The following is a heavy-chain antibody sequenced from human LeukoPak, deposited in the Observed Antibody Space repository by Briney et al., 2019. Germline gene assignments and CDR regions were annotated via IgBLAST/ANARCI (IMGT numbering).Heavy chain of an antibody. CDR1: GFTFSSYG. Sequence: TGRSLRLSCAASGFTFSSYGMHWVRQAPGKGLEWVAVIWYDGSNKYYADSVKGRFTISRDNSKNTLYLQMNSLRAEDTAVYYCATDRDSSRQKRFDYWGQGTLVTVSS. J-gene: IGHJ4*02. D-gene: IGHD6-13*01. CDR2: IWYDGSNK. CDR3: ATDRDSSRQKRFDY. V-gene: IGHV3-33*01.